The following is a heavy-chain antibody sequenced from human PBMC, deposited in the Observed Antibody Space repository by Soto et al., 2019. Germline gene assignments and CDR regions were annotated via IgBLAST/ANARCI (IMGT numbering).Heavy chain of an antibody. CDR1: SGSVGSGGYY. Sequence: QVQLQESGPGLVKPSETLSLTCTVSSGSVGSGGYYWGWIRQSPGKGLEWIGHMYYSGRTNYNPSLKSRVTISVDTSKNQFSLNLSSVTAADTAVYYCARVCPEDVCSVAENWFDPWGQGTLVTVSS. D-gene: IGHD2-15*01. CDR3: ARVCPEDVCSVAENWFDP. CDR2: MYYSGRT. V-gene: IGHV4-61*08. J-gene: IGHJ5*02.